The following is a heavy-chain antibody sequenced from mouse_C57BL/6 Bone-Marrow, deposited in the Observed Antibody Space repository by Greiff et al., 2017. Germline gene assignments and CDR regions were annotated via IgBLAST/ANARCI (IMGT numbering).Heavy chain of an antibody. V-gene: IGHV1-69*01. CDR1: GYTFTSYW. Sequence: QVQLQQPGAELVMPGASVKMSCTASGYTFTSYWMHWVTQRPGQGLEWIGEIDPSDSYTNYNQKFKGKSTLTVDKSSSTAYMQLSSLTSEDSAVYYCARDWYFDDWGQGTTLTVSS. D-gene: IGHD4-1*01. CDR3: ARDWYFDD. J-gene: IGHJ2*01. CDR2: IDPSDSYT.